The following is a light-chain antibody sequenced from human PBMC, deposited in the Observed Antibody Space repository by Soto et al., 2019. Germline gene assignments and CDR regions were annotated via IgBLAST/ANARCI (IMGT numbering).Light chain of an antibody. CDR3: QQHSHWPPWT. CDR2: GAS. CDR1: QNVRTF. Sequence: EVVLTQSPATLSLSPGERATLSCRASQNVRTFLDWYQQKPGQAPRLLIYGASNRATGITARFSGSGSGTDFTLTISRLEPEDFAVYYCQQHSHWPPWTFGQGTRVEIQ. J-gene: IGKJ1*01. V-gene: IGKV3-11*01.